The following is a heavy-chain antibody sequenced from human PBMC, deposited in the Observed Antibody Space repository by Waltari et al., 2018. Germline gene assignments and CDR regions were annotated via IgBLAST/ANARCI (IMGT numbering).Heavy chain of an antibody. D-gene: IGHD1-26*01. J-gene: IGHJ5*02. Sequence: QLQLQESGPGLVKPSETLSLTCTVSGGSISSSSYYWGWIRQPPGKGLEWIGSIYYSGSTYYNPSLKSRVTISVDTSKNQFSLKLSSVTAADTAVYYCARGSGSYSDISFDPWGQGTLVTVSS. CDR1: GGSISSSSYY. CDR3: ARGSGSYSDISFDP. CDR2: IYYSGST. V-gene: IGHV4-39*07.